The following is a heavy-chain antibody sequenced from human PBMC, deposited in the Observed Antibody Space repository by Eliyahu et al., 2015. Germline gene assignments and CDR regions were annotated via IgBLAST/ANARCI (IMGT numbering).Heavy chain of an antibody. CDR3: ARRSGRPGNGYFDY. D-gene: IGHD3-3*01. Sequence: EVQVVESGGGLVQPGGSLRLSCAASGFTFSSYWMSWVRQAPGKGLEWVANINEDGSEKYYVDSVVGRFTISRDNAKNSLSLQMNSLRAEDTAVYYCARRSGRPGNGYFDYWGQGILVTVSS. V-gene: IGHV3-7*01. CDR2: INEDGSEK. J-gene: IGHJ4*02. CDR1: GFTFSSYW.